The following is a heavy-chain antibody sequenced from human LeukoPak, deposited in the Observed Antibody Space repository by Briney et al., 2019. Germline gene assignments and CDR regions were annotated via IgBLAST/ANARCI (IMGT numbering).Heavy chain of an antibody. D-gene: IGHD5-24*01. J-gene: IGHJ4*02. CDR3: ARGGRDGYNIY. CDR1: GFTVSSNY. V-gene: IGHV3-53*04. Sequence: GGSLRLSCAASGFTVSSNYMSWVRQAPGKGLEWVSVIYSGGSTYYADSVKGRFTISRHNSKNTLYLQMNGLRAEDTAVYYCARGGRDGYNIYWGQGTLVTVSS. CDR2: IYSGGST.